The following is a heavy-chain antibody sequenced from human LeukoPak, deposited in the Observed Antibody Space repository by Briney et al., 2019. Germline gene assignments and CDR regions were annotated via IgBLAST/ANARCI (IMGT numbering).Heavy chain of an antibody. CDR1: GYIVNINY. J-gene: IGHJ4*02. Sequence: GGALRLSCAASGYIVNINYMSRRRQAPGKGLEWVSVIYVGGNTLYSDSAKGRFSISRDNSMNTMYLQMNTLSAEHTAVYYCATPPNCDDINTLLVLRGEGTLVGVSS. D-gene: IGHD6-6*01. CDR3: ATPPNCDDINTLLVL. CDR2: IYVGGNT. V-gene: IGHV3-66*01.